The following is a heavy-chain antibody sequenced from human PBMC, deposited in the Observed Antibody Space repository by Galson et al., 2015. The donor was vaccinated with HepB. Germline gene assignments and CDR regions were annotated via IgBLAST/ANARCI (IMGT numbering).Heavy chain of an antibody. D-gene: IGHD2-2*01. V-gene: IGHV1-3*01. J-gene: IGHJ3*02. Sequence: SVKVSCKASGYTFTSYAMHWVRQAPGQRLEWMGWINAGNGNTKYSQKFQGRVTITRDTSASTAYMELSSLRSEDTAVYYCARWSSTSLDAFDIWGQGTMVTVSS. CDR1: GYTFTSYA. CDR3: ARWSSTSLDAFDI. CDR2: INAGNGNT.